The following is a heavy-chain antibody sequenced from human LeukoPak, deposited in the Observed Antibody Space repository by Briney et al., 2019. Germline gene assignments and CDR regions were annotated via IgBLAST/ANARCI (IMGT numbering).Heavy chain of an antibody. CDR3: ARDLGYCSSTPCSDY. CDR1: AYTFTGYY. Sequence: GASVKVSYKASAYTFTGYYIHWVRQAPGQGLEWMGWINPNNGGTNYAQKFQGRVTMTRDTSISPAYMELSRLKSDDTAVYYCARDLGYCSSTPCSDYWGQGTLVTVSS. J-gene: IGHJ4*02. CDR2: INPNNGGT. D-gene: IGHD2-2*01. V-gene: IGHV1-2*02.